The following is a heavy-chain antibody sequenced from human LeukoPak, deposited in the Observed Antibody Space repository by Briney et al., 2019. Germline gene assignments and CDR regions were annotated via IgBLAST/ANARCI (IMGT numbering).Heavy chain of an antibody. Sequence: GGLLRLSCAASGFTFSSYEMNLVRQAPGKGLEWVSYISSSGSTIYYADSVKGRFTISRDNAKNSLYLQMNSLRAEDTAVYYCAELGITMIGGVWGKGTTVTISS. CDR2: ISSSGSTI. CDR3: AELGITMIGGV. D-gene: IGHD3-10*02. CDR1: GFTFSSYE. J-gene: IGHJ6*04. V-gene: IGHV3-48*03.